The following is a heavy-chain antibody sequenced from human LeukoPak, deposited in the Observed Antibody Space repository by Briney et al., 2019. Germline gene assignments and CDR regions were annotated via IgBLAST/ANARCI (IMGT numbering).Heavy chain of an antibody. CDR3: ASGGYYDSSGYLFDY. D-gene: IGHD3-22*01. CDR1: GGSFSGYY. CDR2: INHSGST. J-gene: IGHJ4*02. Sequence: SETLSLTCAVYGGSFSGYYWSRIRQPPGKGLEWIGEINHSGSTNYNPSLKSRVTISVDTSKNQFSLKLSSVTAADTAVYYCASGGYYDSSGYLFDYWGQGTLVTVSS. V-gene: IGHV4-34*01.